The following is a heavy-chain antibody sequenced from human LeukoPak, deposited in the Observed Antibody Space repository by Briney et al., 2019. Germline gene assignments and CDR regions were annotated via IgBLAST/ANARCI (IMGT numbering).Heavy chain of an antibody. Sequence: PGGSLRLSCAASGFTVSSNYMSWVRQAPGKGLEWVSVIYSGGSTYYADSVKGRFTISRDNSKNTLYLQMNSLRAEDTAVYHCARDNRFGELLWYYYYGMDVWGQGTTVTVSS. J-gene: IGHJ6*02. CDR2: IYSGGST. V-gene: IGHV3-66*01. CDR3: ARDNRFGELLWYYYYGMDV. CDR1: GFTVSSNY. D-gene: IGHD3-10*01.